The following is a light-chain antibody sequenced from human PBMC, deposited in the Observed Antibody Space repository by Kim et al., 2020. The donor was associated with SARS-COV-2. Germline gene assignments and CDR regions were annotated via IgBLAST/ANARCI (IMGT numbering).Light chain of an antibody. V-gene: IGKV1-9*01. CDR1: QGISSY. J-gene: IGKJ2*01. CDR2: AAS. CDR3: QQLNSYPPYT. Sequence: ASVGDRVTITCRASQGISSYLAWYQQKPGKAPKLLIYAASTLQSGVPSRFSGSGSGTEFTLTINSLQPEDFATYYCQQLNSYPPYTFGQGTKLEI.